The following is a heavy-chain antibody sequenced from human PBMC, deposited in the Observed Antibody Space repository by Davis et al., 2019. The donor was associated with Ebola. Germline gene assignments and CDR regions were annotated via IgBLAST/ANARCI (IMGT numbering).Heavy chain of an antibody. D-gene: IGHD5-24*01. Sequence: GGSLRLSCAASGFTFSSYGMHWVRQAPGKGLEWVAVISYDGSNKYYADSVKGRFTISRDNSKNTLYLQMNSLRAEDTAVYYCANPGDGYNSNYWGQGTLVTVSS. J-gene: IGHJ4*02. CDR3: ANPGDGYNSNY. CDR2: ISYDGSNK. CDR1: GFTFSSYG. V-gene: IGHV3-30*18.